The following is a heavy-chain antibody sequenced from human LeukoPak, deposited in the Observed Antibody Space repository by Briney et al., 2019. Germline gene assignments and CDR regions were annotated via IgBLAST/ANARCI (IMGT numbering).Heavy chain of an antibody. CDR1: GYTFTSYG. CDR3: TRTPVTLLYAFDI. Sequence: GASVKVSCKASGYTFTSYGISWVRQAPGQGLEWMGWISAYNGNTNYAQKLTGRVTMTTDTSTSTAYMELRKLRSEDTAVDECTRTPVTLLYAFDIWGQGTMVAVSS. D-gene: IGHD4-17*01. J-gene: IGHJ3*02. V-gene: IGHV1-18*01. CDR2: ISAYNGNT.